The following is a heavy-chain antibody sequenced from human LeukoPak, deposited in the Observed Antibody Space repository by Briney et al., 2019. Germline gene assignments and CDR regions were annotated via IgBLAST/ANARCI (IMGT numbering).Heavy chain of an antibody. CDR1: GFTFSSYG. J-gene: IGHJ4*02. D-gene: IGHD6-13*01. Sequence: GGSLRLSCVASGFTFSSYGMHWVRQAPGKGLEWVAFIRYDGSNKYYADSVKGRFTISRDNSKNTLYLQMNSLRAEDTAVYYCAKDLSIGIAAAGPFDYWGQGTLVTVSS. CDR3: AKDLSIGIAAAGPFDY. V-gene: IGHV3-30*02. CDR2: IRYDGSNK.